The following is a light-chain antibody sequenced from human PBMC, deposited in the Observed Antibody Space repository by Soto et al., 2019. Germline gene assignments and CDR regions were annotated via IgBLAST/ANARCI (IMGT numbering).Light chain of an antibody. CDR3: CSYVASYTYV. CDR1: SSDVGAYNY. V-gene: IGLV2-11*01. Sequence: QSVLTQPRSVSGSPGQSVTISCTGTSSDVGAYNYVSWYQQHPGKAPKVMIYDVSKRPSGVPDRFSGSKSGNTASLTISGLQAEDEADYYCCSYVASYTYVLGTGTKVTVL. J-gene: IGLJ1*01. CDR2: DVS.